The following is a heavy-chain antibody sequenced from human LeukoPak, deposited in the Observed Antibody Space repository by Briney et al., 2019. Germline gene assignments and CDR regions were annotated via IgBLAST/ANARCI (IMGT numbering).Heavy chain of an antibody. CDR3: ARASAHGSSWYFDI. V-gene: IGHV4-31*03. CDR1: GGSISSGGYY. J-gene: IGHJ3*02. CDR2: IYYSGST. Sequence: PSETLSLTCTVSGGSISSGGYYWSWIRQHPGKGLEWIGYIYYSGSTYYNPSLKSRVTISVDTAKNQFSLKLSSVTAADTAVYYCARASAHGSSWYFDIWGQGTMVTVSS. D-gene: IGHD6-13*01.